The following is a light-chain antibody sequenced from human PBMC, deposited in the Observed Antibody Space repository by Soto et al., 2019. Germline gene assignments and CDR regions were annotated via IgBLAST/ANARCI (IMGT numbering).Light chain of an antibody. CDR1: SSNIGAGHD. V-gene: IGLV1-40*01. J-gene: IGLJ3*02. CDR3: QSFDSSLDGGV. CDR2: ANT. Sequence: QPVLTQPPSVSGAPGQRVTISCTGSSSNIGAGHDVHWYQQIPETAPKLLVSANTNRPSGVPDRFSGSNSGTSASLSITGLQAEDEADYYCQSFDSSLDGGVFGGGTKVTVL.